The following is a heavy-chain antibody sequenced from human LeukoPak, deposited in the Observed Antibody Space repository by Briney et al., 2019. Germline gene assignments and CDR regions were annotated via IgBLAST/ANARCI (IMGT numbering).Heavy chain of an antibody. D-gene: IGHD5-12*01. CDR1: GYTFTGYY. Sequence: ASVKVSCKASGYTFTGYYMHWVRQAPGQGLEWMGWINPNSGGTNYAQKFQGRVTMTRDTSISTAYMELSRLRSDDTAVYYCARAAVVATMFTVYYYYYMDVWGKGTTVTISS. CDR3: ARAAVVATMFTVYYYYYMDV. J-gene: IGHJ6*03. CDR2: INPNSGGT. V-gene: IGHV1-2*02.